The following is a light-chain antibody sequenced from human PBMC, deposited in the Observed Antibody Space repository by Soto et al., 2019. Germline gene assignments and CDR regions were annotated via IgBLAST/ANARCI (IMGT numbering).Light chain of an antibody. J-gene: IGKJ2*01. V-gene: IGKV3-20*01. CDR1: QSVSSSY. CDR2: GAS. CDR3: QQYGSSPYT. Sequence: EIVLTQSPGTLSLSPGERATLSCRASQSVSSSYLAWYQQKPGQAPRLLIYGASSSATGSPDRFSGSGAGTDFTLTSSRQEPEDVAVYYCQQYGSSPYTFGQGTKLEIK.